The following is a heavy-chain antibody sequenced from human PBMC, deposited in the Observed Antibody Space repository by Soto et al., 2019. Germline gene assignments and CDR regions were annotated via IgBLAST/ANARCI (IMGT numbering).Heavy chain of an antibody. CDR1: GGTFSSYA. CDR3: ARGVRYFDWLTSDYFDY. D-gene: IGHD3-9*01. CDR2: IIPIFGTA. Sequence: ASVKVSCKASGGTFSSYAISWVRQAPGQGLEWMGGIIPIFGTANYAQKFQGRVTITADESTSTAYMELSSLRSEDTTVYYCARGVRYFDWLTSDYFDYWGQGTLVTVSS. V-gene: IGHV1-69*13. J-gene: IGHJ4*02.